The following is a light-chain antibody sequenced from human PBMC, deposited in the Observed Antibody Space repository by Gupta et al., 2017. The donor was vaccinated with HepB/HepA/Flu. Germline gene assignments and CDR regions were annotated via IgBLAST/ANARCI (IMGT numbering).Light chain of an antibody. Sequence: SYVLTQPPSVSVAPGETASIACGGNDIGFKSVHWYRQKPGQAPVLVFFDDSDRPSGIPERFSGSNSGNTATLSISRVEAGDEADYYCQVWDSGSDHYVFGPGTKVSVL. CDR3: QVWDSGSDHYV. J-gene: IGLJ1*01. V-gene: IGLV3-21*02. CDR2: DDS. CDR1: DIGFKS.